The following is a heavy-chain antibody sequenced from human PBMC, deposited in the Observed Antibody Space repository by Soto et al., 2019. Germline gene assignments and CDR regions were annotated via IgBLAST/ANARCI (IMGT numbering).Heavy chain of an antibody. CDR3: ARRVKKITMIVVVISDDAFDI. CDR1: GGSISSSSYY. Sequence: QLQLQESGPGLVKPSETLSLTCTVSGGSISSSSYYWGWIRQPPGKGLGWIGSIYYSGRTYYNPSLKSRVTISVDTSKNPFSLKLSSVTAADTAVYYCARRVKKITMIVVVISDDAFDIWGQGTMVTVSS. V-gene: IGHV4-39*01. J-gene: IGHJ3*02. CDR2: IYYSGRT. D-gene: IGHD3-22*01.